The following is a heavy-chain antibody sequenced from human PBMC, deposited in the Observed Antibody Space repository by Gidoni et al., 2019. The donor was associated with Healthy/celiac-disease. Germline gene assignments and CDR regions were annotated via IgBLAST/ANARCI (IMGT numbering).Heavy chain of an antibody. D-gene: IGHD1-7*01. CDR1: GYSFTSYW. V-gene: IGHV5-10-1*03. J-gene: IGHJ4*02. CDR2: IDPSDSYN. Sequence: EVQLVQSGAQLKKPGASLRISCKGSGYSFTSYWISWVRQMLGKGLEWMGRIDPSDSYNNYDPSFQGHVTISADKSISTAYLQWSSLKASDTAMYYCARRRQDTAGTPLDYWGQGTLVTVSS. CDR3: ARRRQDTAGTPLDY.